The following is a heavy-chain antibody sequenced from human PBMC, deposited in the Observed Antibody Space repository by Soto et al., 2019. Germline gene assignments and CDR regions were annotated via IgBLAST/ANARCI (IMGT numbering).Heavy chain of an antibody. Sequence: GGSLRLSCATSGFTFSDYYMSWMRQAPGKGLEWVSYISSSSSYTNYADSVKGRFTISRDNAKNSLYLQMNSLRAEDTAVYYCASVYYYDSSGYFPPLAPDYWGQGTLVTVSS. CDR3: ASVYYYDSSGYFPPLAPDY. J-gene: IGHJ4*02. V-gene: IGHV3-11*06. CDR2: ISSSSSYT. CDR1: GFTFSDYY. D-gene: IGHD3-22*01.